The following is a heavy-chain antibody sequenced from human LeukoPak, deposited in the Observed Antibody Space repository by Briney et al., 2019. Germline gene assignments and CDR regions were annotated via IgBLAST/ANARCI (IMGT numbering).Heavy chain of an antibody. CDR1: GFTFSSYA. V-gene: IGHV3-30*04. CDR2: ISYDGSNK. Sequence: GGSLRLSCAASGFTFSSYAMHWVRQAPGKGLEWVAVISYDGSNKYYADSVKGRFTISRDNSKNTLYLQMNSLRAEDTAVYYCARVRIQLWLNNAFDIWGQGTMVTVSS. CDR3: ARVRIQLWLNNAFDI. D-gene: IGHD5-18*01. J-gene: IGHJ3*02.